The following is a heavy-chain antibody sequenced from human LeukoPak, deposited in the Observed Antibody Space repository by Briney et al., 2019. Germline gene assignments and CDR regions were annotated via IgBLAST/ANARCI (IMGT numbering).Heavy chain of an antibody. CDR1: GFTFNYYE. CDR3: ARWIDGFDV. Sequence: GGSLRLSCAGSGFTFNYYEMHWVRQAPGKGLEWVAVISNDGNSQYYADYVKGRFTISRDNAENSLYLQLNSLRDEDTAVYYCARWIDGFDVWGQGTMVTVSS. V-gene: IGHV3-30-3*01. CDR2: ISNDGNSQ. D-gene: IGHD2-2*03. J-gene: IGHJ3*01.